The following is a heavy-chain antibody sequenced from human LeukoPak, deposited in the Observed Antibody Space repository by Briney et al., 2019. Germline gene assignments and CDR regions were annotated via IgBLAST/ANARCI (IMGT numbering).Heavy chain of an antibody. CDR3: ARALGTMVRGAMGY. D-gene: IGHD3-10*01. J-gene: IGHJ4*02. V-gene: IGHV1-2*02. CDR1: GYTFTGYY. Sequence: ASVKVSCKASGYTFTGYYMHWVRQAPGQGLEWMGWINPNSGGTNYAQKFQGGVTMTRDTSISTAYMELSRLRSDDTAVYYCARALGTMVRGAMGYWGQGTLVTVSS. CDR2: INPNSGGT.